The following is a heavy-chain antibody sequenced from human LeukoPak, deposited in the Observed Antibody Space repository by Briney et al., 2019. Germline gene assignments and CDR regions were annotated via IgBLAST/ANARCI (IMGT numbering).Heavy chain of an antibody. D-gene: IGHD1-26*01. J-gene: IGHJ4*02. CDR2: IYHSGST. V-gene: IGHV4-38-2*02. Sequence: SETLSLTCAVSGYSISSGYYWGWIRQPPGKGLEWIGSIYHSGSTYYNPSLKSRVTISVDTSKNQFSLKLSSVTAADTAVYYCAREVTSGSYYDYWGQGTLVTVSS. CDR3: AREVTSGSYYDY. CDR1: GYSISSGYY.